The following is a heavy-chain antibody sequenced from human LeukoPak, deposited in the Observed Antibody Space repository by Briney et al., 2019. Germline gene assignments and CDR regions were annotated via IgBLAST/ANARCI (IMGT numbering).Heavy chain of an antibody. J-gene: IGHJ4*02. CDR3: AMYDILTGYFDY. CDR1: GASVRSDH. CDR2: MHGSGSP. Sequence: SETLSLTCTVSGASVRSDHWNWIRQSPGKGLEWIAYMHGSGSPNYNPSLASRLTLSVDATENLLSLKLTSVTAADTAVYYCAMYDILTGYFDYWGQGTLVTVSS. V-gene: IGHV4-59*02. D-gene: IGHD3-9*01.